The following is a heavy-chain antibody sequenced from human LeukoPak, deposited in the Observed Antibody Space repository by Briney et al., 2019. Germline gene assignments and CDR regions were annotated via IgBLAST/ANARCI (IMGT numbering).Heavy chain of an antibody. J-gene: IGHJ4*02. CDR3: AVYCSSTSCYAGREFDY. CDR1: GYTFTGYY. CDR2: INPNSGGT. V-gene: IGHV1-2*02. D-gene: IGHD2-2*01. Sequence: ASVKVSCKASGYTFTGYYMHWVRQAPGQGLEWMGWINPNSGGTNYAQKFQGRVTMTRDTSISTAYMELSRLRSDDTAVYYCAVYCSSTSCYAGREFDYWGQGTLVTVSS.